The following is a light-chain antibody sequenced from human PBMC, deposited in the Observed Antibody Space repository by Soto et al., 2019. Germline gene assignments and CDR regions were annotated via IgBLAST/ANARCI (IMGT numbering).Light chain of an antibody. CDR1: QSVSSNY. J-gene: IGKJ1*01. Sequence: EIVLTQSPGTLSLSPGERATLSCRASQSVSSNYLAWYQQKPGQAPRLLIYGASSRATGIPDRFSGSGSGTDFTLTISRLEPEDFAVYYGQQYESSPRTFGQGTKVEIK. CDR3: QQYESSPRT. CDR2: GAS. V-gene: IGKV3-20*01.